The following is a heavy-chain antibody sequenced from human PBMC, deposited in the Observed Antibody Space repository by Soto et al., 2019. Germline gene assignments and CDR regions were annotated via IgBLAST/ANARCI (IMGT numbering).Heavy chain of an antibody. D-gene: IGHD3-22*01. CDR1: GFTFSSYA. J-gene: IGHJ4*02. V-gene: IGHV3-23*01. CDR3: AKAALGNTMIVHFDY. Sequence: EVRLLESGGGLVQPGGSLRLSCAASGFTFSSYAMSWVRQAPGKGLEWVSAISGSGGSTYYADSVKGRFTISRDNSKNTLYLQMNSLRVDDTAVYYCAKAALGNTMIVHFDYWGQGTLGTVSS. CDR2: ISGSGGST.